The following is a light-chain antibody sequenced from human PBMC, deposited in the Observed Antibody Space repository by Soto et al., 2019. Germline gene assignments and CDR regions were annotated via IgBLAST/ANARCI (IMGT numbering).Light chain of an antibody. Sequence: IQMTQSPSALSASLGDRPTITCRASQRISNFLNWYQQKPGTAPSLLISAASSLQSGVPSRFSGYGSGTDFILTISSLQPEDFATYYCQQSYTTPKTFGQGTRRDIK. CDR1: QRISNF. V-gene: IGKV1-39*01. CDR2: AAS. CDR3: QQSYTTPKT. J-gene: IGKJ5*01.